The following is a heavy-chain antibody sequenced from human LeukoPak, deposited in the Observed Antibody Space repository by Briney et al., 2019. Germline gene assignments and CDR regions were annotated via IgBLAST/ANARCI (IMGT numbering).Heavy chain of an antibody. CDR3: AHISSSWPDY. CDR2: ITNSGGST. J-gene: IGHJ4*02. D-gene: IGHD6-13*01. CDR1: GFTFSSYG. Sequence: PGGSLRLSCAASGFTFSSYGMSWVRQAPGKGLEWVSAITNSGGSTYYADSAKGRFTISRDNSKNTLYLQMNSLRAEDTAVYYCAHISSSWPDYWGQGTLVTVSS. V-gene: IGHV3-23*01.